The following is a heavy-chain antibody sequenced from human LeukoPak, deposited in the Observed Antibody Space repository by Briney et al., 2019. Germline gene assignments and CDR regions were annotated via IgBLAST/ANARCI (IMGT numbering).Heavy chain of an antibody. Sequence: GSSVKVSCNPSGYTFTGSYIDWVRKFPGQGLEWMGWINPNSGDTNYAQKFQGRVTLTRDTSINTAYLDLSSLTSDDTAVYYCAREGLYGDYNFALDFWGQGTMVTVSS. V-gene: IGHV1-2*02. CDR2: INPNSGDT. CDR3: AREGLYGDYNFALDF. CDR1: GYTFTGSY. D-gene: IGHD4-17*01. J-gene: IGHJ4*02.